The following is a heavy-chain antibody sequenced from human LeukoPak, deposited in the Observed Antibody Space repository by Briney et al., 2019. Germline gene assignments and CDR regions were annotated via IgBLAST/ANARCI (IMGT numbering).Heavy chain of an antibody. CDR2: IDTGGST. CDR1: GFTVNSNY. CDR3: ARLYDSSGYYYADAFDI. Sequence: GGSLRLSCAASGFTVNSNYMSWVRQAPGKGLEWVSVIDTGGSTYYADSVKGRFTISRDNSKNTVYLQMTSLRAEDTAVYYCARLYDSSGYYYADAFDIWGQGTMVTVSS. V-gene: IGHV3-66*04. D-gene: IGHD3-22*01. J-gene: IGHJ3*02.